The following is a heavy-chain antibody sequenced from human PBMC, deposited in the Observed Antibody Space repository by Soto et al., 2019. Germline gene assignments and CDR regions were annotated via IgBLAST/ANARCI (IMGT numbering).Heavy chain of an antibody. CDR2: ISSSSSDI. J-gene: IGHJ2*01. Sequence: EVQLVESGGGLVKPGGSLRLSCAASGFTFSSYSMNWVRQAPGKGLEWVSSISSSSSDIYYADSVKGRFTISSDNAKNSLYLQMNSLRAEDTAVYYCARDKVAGTRYFDLWGRGTLVTVSS. CDR1: GFTFSSYS. D-gene: IGHD6-19*01. CDR3: ARDKVAGTRYFDL. V-gene: IGHV3-21*01.